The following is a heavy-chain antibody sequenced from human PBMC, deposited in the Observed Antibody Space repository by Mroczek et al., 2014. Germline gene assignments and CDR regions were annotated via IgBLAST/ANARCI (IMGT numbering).Heavy chain of an antibody. V-gene: IGHV3-30*18. CDR1: GFTFSSYG. J-gene: IGHJ6*03. D-gene: IGHD2-2*01. CDR3: AKVGYSSTSCYYYYYYYMDV. Sequence: QVQLQESGGGVVQPGRSLRLSCAASGFTFSSYGMHWVRQAPGKGLEWVAVISYDGSNKYYADSVKGRFTISRDNSKNTLYLQMNSLRAEDTAVYYCAKVGYSSTSCYYYYYYYMDVWGKGTTVTVSS. CDR2: ISYDGSNK.